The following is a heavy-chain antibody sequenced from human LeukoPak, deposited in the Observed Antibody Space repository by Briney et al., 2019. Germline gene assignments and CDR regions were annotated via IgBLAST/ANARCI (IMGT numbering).Heavy chain of an antibody. D-gene: IGHD3/OR15-3a*01. J-gene: IGHJ4*02. CDR2: IYSGGST. V-gene: IGHV3-53*01. CDR3: AKDHTIWAGAYYFDY. Sequence: GGSLRLSCAASGFTVSSNYMSWVRQAPGKGLEWVSVIYSGGSTYYADSVKGRFTISRDNSKNTLYLQMNSLRAEDTAVYYCAKDHTIWAGAYYFDYWGQGTLVTVSS. CDR1: GFTVSSNY.